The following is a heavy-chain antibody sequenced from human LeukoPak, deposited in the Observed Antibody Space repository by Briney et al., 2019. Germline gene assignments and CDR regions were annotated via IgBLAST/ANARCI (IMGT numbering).Heavy chain of an antibody. CDR1: GYTFTGYY. CDR2: INPNSGAT. J-gene: IGHJ5*02. CDR3: ARDTEAVAGSLS. D-gene: IGHD6-19*01. Sequence: VASVKVSCKASGYTFTGYYMHWVRQAPGQGLEWMGWINPNSGATNYAQKFQGRVTMTRDTSISTVYMDLRRLGSDDTAVYYCARDTEAVAGSLSWGQGTLVIVSS. V-gene: IGHV1-2*02.